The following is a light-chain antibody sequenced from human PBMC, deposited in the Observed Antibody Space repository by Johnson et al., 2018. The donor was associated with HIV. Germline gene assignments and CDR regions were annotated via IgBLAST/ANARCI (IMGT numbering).Light chain of an antibody. V-gene: IGLV1-51*02. J-gene: IGLJ1*01. CDR2: ENN. CDR1: SSNIGNNY. Sequence: QPVLTQPPSVSAAPGQKVTISCSGSSSNIGNNYVSWYQQLPGTAPKLLIYENNKRPSGIPDRFSGSKSGTSATLGITGLQTGDDADYYCGTWDNSLSVFVFGTWTKVTVL. CDR3: GTWDNSLSVFV.